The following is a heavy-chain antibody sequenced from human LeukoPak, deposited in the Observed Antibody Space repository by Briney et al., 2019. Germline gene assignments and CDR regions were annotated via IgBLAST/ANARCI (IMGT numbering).Heavy chain of an antibody. V-gene: IGHV4-38-2*02. CDR1: GYSISSGYY. CDR3: TRAITMVRGVIIRDAFDI. J-gene: IGHJ3*02. CDR2: IYHSGST. Sequence: SETLSLTCTVSGYSISSGYYWGWIRQPPGKGLEWIGSIYHSGSTYCNPSLKSRVTISVDTSKNQFSLKLSSMTAADTAVYYCTRAITMVRGVIIRDAFDIWGQGTMVTVSS. D-gene: IGHD3-10*01.